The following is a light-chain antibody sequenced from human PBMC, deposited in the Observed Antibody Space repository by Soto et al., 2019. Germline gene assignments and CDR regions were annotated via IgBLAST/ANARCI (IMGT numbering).Light chain of an antibody. V-gene: IGKV1-5*03. CDR2: KAS. J-gene: IGKJ2*01. Sequence: DIQVTQSPSTLSASVGDRVTITCRASQSISSWLAWYQQKPGKAPKLLIYKASSLESGVPSRFSGSGSGTEFTLIISSLQPDDFATYYCQQYNSYSPYTFGQGTKLEIK. CDR3: QQYNSYSPYT. CDR1: QSISSW.